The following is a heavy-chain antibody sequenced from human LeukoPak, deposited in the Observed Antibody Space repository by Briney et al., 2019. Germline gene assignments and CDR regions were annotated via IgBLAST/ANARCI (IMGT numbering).Heavy chain of an antibody. V-gene: IGHV1-8*01. J-gene: IGHJ4*02. CDR2: MNPNSGNT. CDR1: GYTFTSYD. Sequence: GASVKVSCKASGYTFTSYDINWVRQATGQGLEWMGWMNPNSGNTGYAQKFQGRVTMTRDTSISAAYMELSRLRSDDTAVYYCASWAAAGDPPFDYWGQGTLVTVSS. D-gene: IGHD6-13*01. CDR3: ASWAAAGDPPFDY.